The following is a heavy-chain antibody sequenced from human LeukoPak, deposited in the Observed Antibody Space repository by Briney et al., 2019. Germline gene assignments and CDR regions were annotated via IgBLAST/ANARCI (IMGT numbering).Heavy chain of an antibody. V-gene: IGHV1-2*02. Sequence: GASVKVSCKASEYTFTGYYMHWVRQAPGQGLEWMGWINPNSGGTNYAQKFQGRVTMTRDTSISTAYMELSRLRSDDTAVYYCARAYDFWSGYYSIDYWGQGTLVTVSS. CDR1: EYTFTGYY. CDR3: ARAYDFWSGYYSIDY. J-gene: IGHJ4*02. D-gene: IGHD3-3*01. CDR2: INPNSGGT.